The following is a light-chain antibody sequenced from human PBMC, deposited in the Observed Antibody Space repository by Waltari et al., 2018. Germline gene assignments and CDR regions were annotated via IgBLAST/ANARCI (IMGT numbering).Light chain of an antibody. CDR1: ESIDRR. CDR3: QHSYRPPYI. CDR2: GAT. Sequence: EIVMTQSPASLSVSPGDRATLTCRASESIDRRVAWYRQRPGQAPRLLIFGATIRASGVPDRISGSGSGTEFTLTISSLQSDDFATYYCQHSYRPPYIFGQGTKLEIK. J-gene: IGKJ2*01. V-gene: IGKV3-15*01.